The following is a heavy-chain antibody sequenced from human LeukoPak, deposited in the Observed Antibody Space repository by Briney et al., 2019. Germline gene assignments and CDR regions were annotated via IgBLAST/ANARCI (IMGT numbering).Heavy chain of an antibody. J-gene: IGHJ4*02. CDR3: ARGYCSSTSCYTGDY. D-gene: IGHD2-2*02. CDR1: GYTFTSYG. CDR2: ISAYNGNT. V-gene: IGHV1-18*01. Sequence: ASVKVSCKASGYTFTSYGISWVRQAPGQGLEWMGWISAYNGNTNYAQKLQGGVTMTTDTSTSTAYMELRSLRSDDTAVYYCARGYCSSTSCYTGDYWGQGTLVTVSS.